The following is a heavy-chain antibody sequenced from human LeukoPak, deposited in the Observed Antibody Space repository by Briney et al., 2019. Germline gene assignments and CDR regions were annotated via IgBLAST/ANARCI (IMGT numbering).Heavy chain of an antibody. D-gene: IGHD5-12*01. V-gene: IGHV3-23*01. CDR2: ISGSGGGT. J-gene: IGHJ4*02. Sequence: PGGSLRLSCAASGFTFSSYAMNWDRQATGKGLEWVSAISGSGGGTYYADSVKGRFTISRDNSKNTLSLHMNSLRAEDTAVYYCAKASYSGYDYPFEYWGQGTLVTVSS. CDR3: AKASYSGYDYPFEY. CDR1: GFTFSSYA.